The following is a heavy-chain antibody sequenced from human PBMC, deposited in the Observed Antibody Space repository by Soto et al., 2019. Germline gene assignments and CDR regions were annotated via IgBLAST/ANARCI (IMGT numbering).Heavy chain of an antibody. V-gene: IGHV4-31*03. CDR1: GGSISSGGYY. D-gene: IGHD4-17*01. CDR2: IYYSGST. J-gene: IGHJ6*02. Sequence: QVQLQESGPGLVKPSQTLSLTCTVSGGSISSGGYYWSWIRQHPGKGLEWIGYIYYSGSTYYNPSLKSRVTXXVXTXXNQFALKLSSVTAADTAVYYCARDDYGDYAYGMDVWGQGTTVTVSS. CDR3: ARDDYGDYAYGMDV.